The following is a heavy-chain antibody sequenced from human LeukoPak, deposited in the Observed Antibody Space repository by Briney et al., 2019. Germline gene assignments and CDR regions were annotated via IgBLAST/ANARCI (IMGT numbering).Heavy chain of an antibody. CDR3: AKDNSVGDIAWWFDP. D-gene: IGHD1-26*01. J-gene: IGHJ5*02. Sequence: ASVTVSCKASGHTFSRSYMHWVRQAPGQGLEWMGVINPSGTWTSYAQKFRGRITMTRDMSTSTDYMELRSLGFEDTAVYYCAKDNSVGDIAWWFDPWGQGTLVTVSS. V-gene: IGHV1-46*01. CDR1: GHTFSRSY. CDR2: INPSGTWT.